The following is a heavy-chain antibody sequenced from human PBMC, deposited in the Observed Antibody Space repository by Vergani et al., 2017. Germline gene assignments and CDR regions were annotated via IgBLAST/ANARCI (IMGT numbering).Heavy chain of an antibody. CDR2: IYYSWST. CDR3: ARRTLGAFDI. V-gene: IGHV4-39*01. Sequence: QLQLQESGPGLVKPSETLSLTCTVSGGSISSSSYYWGWIRQPPGKGLEWIGSIYYSWSTYYNPSLKIRVTLSVDTSKNQFSLKLSSVTAADTAVYYCARRTLGAFDIWGQGTMVTVSS. D-gene: IGHD2-15*01. J-gene: IGHJ3*02. CDR1: GGSISSSSYY.